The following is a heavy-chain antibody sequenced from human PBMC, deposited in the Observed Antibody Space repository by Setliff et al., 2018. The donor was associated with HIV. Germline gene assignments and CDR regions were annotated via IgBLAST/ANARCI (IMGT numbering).Heavy chain of an antibody. CDR3: ARLWLRGPPP. Sequence: SATLSLTCTVSGGSISSSSYYWVWRRQPPGKGLDWIGSFYVTESTNYNPTLKSRVTLPGDTARNQFSPKLISVTAADSAVYYRARLWLRGPPPWGQGTMVTVSS. CDR2: FYVTEST. J-gene: IGHJ3*01. V-gene: IGHV4-39*07. CDR1: GGSISSSSYY. D-gene: IGHD5-12*01.